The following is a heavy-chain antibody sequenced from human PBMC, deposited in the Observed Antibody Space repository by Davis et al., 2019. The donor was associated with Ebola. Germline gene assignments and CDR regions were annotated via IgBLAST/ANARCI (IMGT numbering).Heavy chain of an antibody. J-gene: IGHJ6*02. D-gene: IGHD3-3*01. CDR3: AREPQYYDFWSGRGDYGMDV. CDR2: IDPSDSYT. CDR1: GYSFTSYW. Sequence: GESLKISCKGSGYSFTSYWIGWVRQMPGKGLEWMGRIDPSDSYTNYSPSFQGHVTISADKSISTAYLQWSSLKASDTAMYYCAREPQYYDFWSGRGDYGMDVWGQGTTVTVSS. V-gene: IGHV5-10-1*01.